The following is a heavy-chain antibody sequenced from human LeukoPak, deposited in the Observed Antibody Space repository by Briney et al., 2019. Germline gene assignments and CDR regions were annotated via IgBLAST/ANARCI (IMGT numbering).Heavy chain of an antibody. V-gene: IGHV3-53*04. CDR3: ARSAARLRYYYAMDV. D-gene: IGHD6-6*01. Sequence: GGSLRLSCAASGFSVSNTYMSWVRQAPGEGLEWVSVIYSGDSGVSTYYADSVKGRFTISRHNSKNTLYLQMSSLRAEDTAVYFCARSAARLRYYYAMDVWGQGTTVTVCS. J-gene: IGHJ6*02. CDR2: IYSGDSGVST. CDR1: GFSVSNTY.